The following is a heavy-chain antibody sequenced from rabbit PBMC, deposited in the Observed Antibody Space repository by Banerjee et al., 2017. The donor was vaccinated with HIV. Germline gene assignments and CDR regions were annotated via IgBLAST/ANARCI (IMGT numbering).Heavy chain of an antibody. Sequence: QQLVESGGGLVQPGASLTLTCKASGFSFSSGYDMCWVRQAPGKGLEWIACIYAGSSGSTSYANWAKGRFTISKTSSTTVTLQMTSLTAADTATYFCARDIYAGYGVARGYGMDLWGQGTLVTVS. CDR3: ARDIYAGYGVARGYGMDL. CDR1: GFSFSSGYD. D-gene: IGHD4-2*01. CDR2: IYAGSSGST. J-gene: IGHJ3*01. V-gene: IGHV1S40*01.